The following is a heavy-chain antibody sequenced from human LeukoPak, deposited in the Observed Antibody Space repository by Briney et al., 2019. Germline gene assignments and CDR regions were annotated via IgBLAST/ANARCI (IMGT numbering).Heavy chain of an antibody. CDR3: ARRRAVAGTYYFDY. D-gene: IGHD6-19*01. Sequence: GEALKISCKGSAYSFTNYWIGWVRQMPGKGLEWMGIIYPGDSDTRYSPRYSPSFQGQVTISADKSLSTAYLQWSSLKASDTAIYYCARRRAVAGTYYFDYWGQGTLVTVSS. J-gene: IGHJ4*02. CDR2: IYPGDSDTRYSP. CDR1: AYSFTNYW. V-gene: IGHV5-51*01.